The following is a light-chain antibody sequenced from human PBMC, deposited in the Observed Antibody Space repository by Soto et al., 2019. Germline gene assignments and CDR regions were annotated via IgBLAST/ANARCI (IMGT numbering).Light chain of an antibody. V-gene: IGKV3-20*01. CDR3: QQYGRSSLT. CDR1: QSISSSY. CDR2: GAS. Sequence: EIVLPQSPATLSLSPGERATLSCRASQSISSSYLAWYQQKPGQAPRLLIYGASNKATGIPDRFSGSGSGTDFTLTISRLEPEDFAVYYCQQYGRSSLTFGGGTKVEIK. J-gene: IGKJ4*01.